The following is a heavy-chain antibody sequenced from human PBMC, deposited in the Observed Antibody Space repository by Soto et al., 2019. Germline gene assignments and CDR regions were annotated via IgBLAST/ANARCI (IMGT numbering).Heavy chain of an antibody. Sequence: SETLSLTCAVSGGSISSGGYSWSWIRQPPGKGLEWIGYIYHSGSTYYNPSLKSRVTISVDRSKNQFSLKLSSVSAADTAVYYCARGDSSGYYPNFDYWGQGTLVTVSS. V-gene: IGHV4-30-2*01. CDR3: ARGDSSGYYPNFDY. CDR1: GGSISSGGYS. J-gene: IGHJ4*02. D-gene: IGHD3-22*01. CDR2: IYHSGST.